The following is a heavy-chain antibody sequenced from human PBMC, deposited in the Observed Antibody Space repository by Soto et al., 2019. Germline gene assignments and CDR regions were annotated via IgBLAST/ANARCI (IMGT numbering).Heavy chain of an antibody. V-gene: IGHV3-23*01. CDR1: GFTFRNYA. CDR3: AKVPLGSGDDLDY. D-gene: IGHD5-12*01. J-gene: IGHJ4*02. Sequence: EVQLLDSGGGLVQPGGSLRLSCAASGFTFRNYAMNWVRQAPGKGLGWVSAICGGGGSTYYADSVKRRFTISRDNSMNTLYRQMSSLGAEDTAVYYCAKVPLGSGDDLDYWGKGTLVTVSS. CDR2: ICGGGGST.